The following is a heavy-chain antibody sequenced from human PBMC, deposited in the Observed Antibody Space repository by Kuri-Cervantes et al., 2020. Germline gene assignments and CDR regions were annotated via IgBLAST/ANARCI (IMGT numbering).Heavy chain of an antibody. D-gene: IGHD3-10*01. Sequence: GSLRLSCAVYGGSFSGYYWSWIRQPPGKGLEWIGEINHSGSTNYNPSLKSRVTISVDTSKNQFSLKLSSVTAADTAVYYCAGARYYYGSGRGRVFDYWGQGTLVTVSS. J-gene: IGHJ4*02. CDR1: GGSFSGYY. V-gene: IGHV4-34*01. CDR2: INHSGST. CDR3: AGARYYYGSGRGRVFDY.